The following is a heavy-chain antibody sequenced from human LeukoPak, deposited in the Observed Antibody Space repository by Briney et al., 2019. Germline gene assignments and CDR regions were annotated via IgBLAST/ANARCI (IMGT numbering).Heavy chain of an antibody. CDR2: IWYDGSNK. CDR1: GFG. CDR3: ARDLMGEDNY. Sequence: GGSLRFSCAASGFGMHWVRQAPGKGLEWVAIIWYDGSNKYYSDSVKGRFTISRDNSKSTLYLQMNSLRAEDTAVYYCARDLMGEDNYWGQGTLVTVSS. D-gene: IGHD1-26*01. V-gene: IGHV3-33*01. J-gene: IGHJ4*02.